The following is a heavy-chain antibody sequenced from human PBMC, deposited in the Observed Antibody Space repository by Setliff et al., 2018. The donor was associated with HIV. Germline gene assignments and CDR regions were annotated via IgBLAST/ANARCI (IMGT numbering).Heavy chain of an antibody. J-gene: IGHJ5*02. CDR3: ARGRISVEAAPIGWFDP. CDR1: GYSFTSYG. V-gene: IGHV1-18*01. D-gene: IGHD6-6*01. Sequence: GASVKVSCKASGYSFTSYGISWVRQATGQGLEWMGWISANNGNKNYAQYLQDRITMTTDTSTSTAYMELRSLRSDDTAVYYCARGRISVEAAPIGWFDPWGQGTPVTVS. CDR2: ISANNGNK.